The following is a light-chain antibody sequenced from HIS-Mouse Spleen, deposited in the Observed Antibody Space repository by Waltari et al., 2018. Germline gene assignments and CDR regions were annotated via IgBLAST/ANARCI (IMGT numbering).Light chain of an antibody. J-gene: IGLJ3*02. Sequence: QSALTQPASVSGSPGQTTTISCPGTRSDDGIYNLDSWYQQPPGKAPKLMYYEGSKRPSGVSNRFSGSKSGNTASLTISGLQAEDEADYYCCSYAGSSTWVFGGGTKLTVL. V-gene: IGLV2-23*01. CDR2: EGS. CDR3: CSYAGSSTWV. CDR1: RSDDGIYNL.